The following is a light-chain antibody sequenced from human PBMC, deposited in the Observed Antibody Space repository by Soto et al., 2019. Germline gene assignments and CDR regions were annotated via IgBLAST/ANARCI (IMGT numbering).Light chain of an antibody. CDR3: RQYCGSWCT. Sequence: EPAMTQSPATLSLSPGKTATLSCRASQSVRSNNVAWFHQKPAQAPWLLVYGACSRATGVPDRFSASGFGTDFTLAVSRVESEDFAVYCCRQYCGSWCTFGLVTEVDV. V-gene: IGKV3-20*01. CDR1: QSVRSNN. J-gene: IGKJ3*01. CDR2: GAC.